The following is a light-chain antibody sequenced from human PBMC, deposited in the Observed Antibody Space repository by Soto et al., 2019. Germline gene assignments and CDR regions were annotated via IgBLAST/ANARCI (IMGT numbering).Light chain of an antibody. CDR2: GAS. V-gene: IGKV3-20*01. CDR3: QQYGSSPPFT. Sequence: EIVLTQSPATLSLSPGERATLSCRASQSVSSSYLAWYQQKPGQAPRLLIYGASSRATGIPERFSGSGSGTDFTITISRLEPEDFAVYYCQQYGSSPPFTFGQGTRLEIK. J-gene: IGKJ5*01. CDR1: QSVSSSY.